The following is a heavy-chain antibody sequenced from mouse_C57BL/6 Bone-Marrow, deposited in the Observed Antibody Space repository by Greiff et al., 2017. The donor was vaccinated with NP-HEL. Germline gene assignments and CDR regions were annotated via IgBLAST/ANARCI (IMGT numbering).Heavy chain of an antibody. V-gene: IGHV3-8*01. CDR3: ASSPITTVVYWYFDV. CDR2: ISYSGST. D-gene: IGHD1-1*01. J-gene: IGHJ1*03. CDR1: GYSITSDY. Sequence: EVQLQESGPGLAKPSQTLSLTCSVTGYSITSDYWNWIRKFPGNKLEYMGYISYSGSTYYNPSLKSRISITRDTYKNQYYLQLNSLTTEDTATYYCASSPITTVVYWYFDVWGTGTTVTVSS.